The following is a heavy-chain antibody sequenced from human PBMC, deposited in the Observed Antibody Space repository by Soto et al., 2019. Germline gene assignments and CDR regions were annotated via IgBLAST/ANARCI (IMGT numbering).Heavy chain of an antibody. CDR1: VFRFYEYD. D-gene: IGHD3-16*01. Sequence: PCWCLRLSCASSVFRFYEYDMQWVRQAPGKGLEWLSLITWNGANTYYADSVKGRFTISRDGTTKSVSLQMTSLKREDTGLYYCARETLSYGSALDVWGQGTTVTVSS. J-gene: IGHJ6*02. CDR2: ITWNGANT. CDR3: ARETLSYGSALDV. V-gene: IGHV3-43*01.